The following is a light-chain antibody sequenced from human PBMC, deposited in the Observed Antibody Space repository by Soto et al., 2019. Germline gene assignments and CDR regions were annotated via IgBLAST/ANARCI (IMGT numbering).Light chain of an antibody. Sequence: QSALAQPTSVSGSPGQSIAISCTGTSSDVGGYNYVSWYQQHPGKAPKLMIYDVSKRPSGVPDRFSGSKSGNTASLTISGLQAEDEADYYCCSYAGSYTWVFGTGTKVTV. CDR3: CSYAGSYTWV. CDR2: DVS. CDR1: SSDVGGYNY. V-gene: IGLV2-11*01. J-gene: IGLJ1*01.